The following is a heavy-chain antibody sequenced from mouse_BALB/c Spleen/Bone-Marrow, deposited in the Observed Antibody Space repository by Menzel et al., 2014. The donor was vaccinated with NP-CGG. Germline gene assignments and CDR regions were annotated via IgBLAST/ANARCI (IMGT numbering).Heavy chain of an antibody. CDR1: GFTFSTYG. CDR3: TRQRNWDHYAMDY. J-gene: IGHJ4*01. Sequence: EVQVVESGGDLVKPGGSLELSCAASGFTFSTYGMSWVRQTPDKRLEWVATISSGGGYTYYPDSVKGRFTISRDNANNTLYLQMSSMKSEDTAMYYCTRQRNWDHYAMDYWGQGTSVTVSS. D-gene: IGHD4-1*01. CDR2: ISSGGGYT. V-gene: IGHV5-6*01.